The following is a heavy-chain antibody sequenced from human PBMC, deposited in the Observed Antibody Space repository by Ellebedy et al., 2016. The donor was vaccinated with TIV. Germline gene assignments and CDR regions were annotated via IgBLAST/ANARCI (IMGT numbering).Heavy chain of an antibody. J-gene: IGHJ4*02. CDR2: ITQSGST. CDR1: GGSFSGYY. CDR3: ARGLARDY. Sequence: MPGGSLRLSCAVYGGSFSGYYWSRIRQPPGKGLEWIGEITQSGSTNYNPSLKSRVTISVDTSKNQFSLNLSSVTAADTAVYYCARGLARDYWGQGTLVTVSS. V-gene: IGHV4-34*01.